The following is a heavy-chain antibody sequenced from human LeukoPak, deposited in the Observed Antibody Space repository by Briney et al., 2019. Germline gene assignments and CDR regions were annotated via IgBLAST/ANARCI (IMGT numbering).Heavy chain of an antibody. Sequence: PGGSLRLSCAASGFTFSSYVMSWVRQAPGKGLEWVSGMSGSGGSTYYGDSVKGRFTISRDNSKNTLYLQMNSLRAEDTAVYYCAKAGEYYYDSSGYYFLSYWGQGTLVTVSS. J-gene: IGHJ4*02. V-gene: IGHV3-23*02. D-gene: IGHD3-22*01. CDR1: GFTFSSYV. CDR2: MSGSGGST. CDR3: AKAGEYYYDSSGYYFLSY.